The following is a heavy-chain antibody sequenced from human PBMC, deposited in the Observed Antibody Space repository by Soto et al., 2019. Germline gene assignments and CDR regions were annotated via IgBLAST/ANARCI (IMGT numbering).Heavy chain of an antibody. J-gene: IGHJ3*02. CDR3: VRGYYYDSSGYLGDAFDI. CDR2: TRNKANSYTT. D-gene: IGHD3-22*01. CDR1: GFTFSDHY. Sequence: PGGSLRLSCAASGFTFSDHYMDWVRQAPGKGLEWVGRTRNKANSYTTDYAASVKGRFTISRDDSKNSLSLQMNSLKTEDTAMYYCVRGYYYDSSGYLGDAFDIWGQGTMVTVSS. V-gene: IGHV3-72*01.